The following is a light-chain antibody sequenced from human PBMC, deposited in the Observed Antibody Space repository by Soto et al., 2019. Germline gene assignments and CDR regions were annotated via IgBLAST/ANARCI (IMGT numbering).Light chain of an antibody. V-gene: IGKV3-15*01. Sequence: IVMTQSPATLSVXPXXXXXPXXMASQSISTKLAWYQQKPGQAPRLLIYGASTRAPGIPVRFSGSGSGTEFTLTITSLQSEDFAVYHCQQRNSRPSITFGQGTRLEIK. CDR2: GAS. CDR3: QQRNSRPSIT. CDR1: QSISTK. J-gene: IGKJ5*01.